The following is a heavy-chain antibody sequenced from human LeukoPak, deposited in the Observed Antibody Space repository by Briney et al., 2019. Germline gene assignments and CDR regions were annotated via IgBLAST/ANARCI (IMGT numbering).Heavy chain of an antibody. D-gene: IGHD3-3*01. CDR3: ARDPSPVLFDAFDI. Sequence: ASVKVSCKASGYTFTGYYMHWVRQAPGQGLGWMGWINPNSGGTNYAQKFQGRVTMTRDTSISTAYMELSRLRSDDTAVYYCARDPSPVLFDAFDIWGQGTMVTVSS. CDR1: GYTFTGYY. J-gene: IGHJ3*02. CDR2: INPNSGGT. V-gene: IGHV1-2*02.